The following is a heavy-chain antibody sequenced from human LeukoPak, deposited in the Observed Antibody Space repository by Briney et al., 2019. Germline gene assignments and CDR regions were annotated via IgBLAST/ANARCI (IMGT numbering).Heavy chain of an antibody. CDR3: ARDLVRIDY. Sequence: PGGSLKLSCVASGFTFTTYWMSWVRQAPGKGLEWVAVIWYDGSNKYYADSVKGRFTISRDNSKNALYLQMNSLRAEDTAVYYCARDLVRIDYWGQGTLVTVSS. V-gene: IGHV3-33*08. CDR2: IWYDGSNK. CDR1: GFTFTTYW. D-gene: IGHD6-13*01. J-gene: IGHJ4*02.